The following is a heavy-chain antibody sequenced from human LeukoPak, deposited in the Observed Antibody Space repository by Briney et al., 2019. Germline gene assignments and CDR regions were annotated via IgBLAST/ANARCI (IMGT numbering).Heavy chain of an antibody. Sequence: ASVKVSCKASGYTFTSYGISWVRQAPGQGLEWMGWISAYNGNTNYAQKLQGRVTMTRNTSISTAYMELSSLRSEDTAVYYCARTEITIFGVPYGMDVWGQGTTVTVSS. CDR3: ARTEITIFGVPYGMDV. J-gene: IGHJ6*02. D-gene: IGHD3-3*01. V-gene: IGHV1-18*01. CDR2: ISAYNGNT. CDR1: GYTFTSYG.